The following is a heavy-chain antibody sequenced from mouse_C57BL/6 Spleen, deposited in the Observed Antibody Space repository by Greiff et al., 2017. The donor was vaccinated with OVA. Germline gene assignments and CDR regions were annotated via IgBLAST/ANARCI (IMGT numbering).Heavy chain of an antibody. Sequence: VKLMESGPELVKPGASVKISCKASGYSFTSYYIHWVKQRPGQGLEWIGWIYPGSGNTKYNEKFKGKATLTADTSSSTAYMQLSSLTSEDSAVYYCTYSLFAYWGQGTLVTVSA. J-gene: IGHJ3*01. D-gene: IGHD2-10*01. V-gene: IGHV1-66*01. CDR1: GYSFTSYY. CDR3: TYSLFAY. CDR2: IYPGSGNT.